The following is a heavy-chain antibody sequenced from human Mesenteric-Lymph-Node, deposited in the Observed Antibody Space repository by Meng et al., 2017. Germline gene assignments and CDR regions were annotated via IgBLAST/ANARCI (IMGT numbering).Heavy chain of an antibody. Sequence: QVQLQQWGAGLLQPSETLSLTCAVHGGSLSDDSLTWIRQSPGKGLEWIGEIHPSGTANYSPSLQSRVIITRDTSKNQFSLTLSSVTAADTAVYYCARGLDWAKTGIFWGQGTLVTVSS. J-gene: IGHJ4*02. CDR1: GGSLSDDS. V-gene: IGHV4-34*01. CDR2: IHPSGTA. D-gene: IGHD3-9*01. CDR3: ARGLDWAKTGIF.